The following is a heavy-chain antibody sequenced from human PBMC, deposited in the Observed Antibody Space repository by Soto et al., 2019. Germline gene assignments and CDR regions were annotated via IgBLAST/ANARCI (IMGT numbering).Heavy chain of an antibody. D-gene: IGHD5-12*01. J-gene: IGHJ4*02. CDR2: FDPEDGET. V-gene: IGHV1-24*01. Sequence: ASVKVSCKVSGYTLTELSMHWVRQAPGKGLEWMGGFDPEDGETIYAQKFQGRVTMTTDTSTSTAYMELRSLRSDDTAVYYCARGGQKWLRYADYWGQGTLVTVSS. CDR1: GYTLTELS. CDR3: ARGGQKWLRYADY.